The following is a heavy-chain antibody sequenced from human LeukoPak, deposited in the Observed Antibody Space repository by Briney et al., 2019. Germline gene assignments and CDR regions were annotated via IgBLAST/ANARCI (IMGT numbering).Heavy chain of an antibody. V-gene: IGHV1-8*03. D-gene: IGHD5-24*01. CDR1: GYTFTSYD. Sequence: GASVKVSCKASGYTFTSYDINWVRQATGQGLEWMGWMNPNSGNTGYAQKFQGRVTITRNTSISTAYMELSSLRSEDMAVYYCARGQVQMGPESYYYYYMDVWGKGTTVTVSS. CDR3: ARGQVQMGPESYYYYYMDV. J-gene: IGHJ6*03. CDR2: MNPNSGNT.